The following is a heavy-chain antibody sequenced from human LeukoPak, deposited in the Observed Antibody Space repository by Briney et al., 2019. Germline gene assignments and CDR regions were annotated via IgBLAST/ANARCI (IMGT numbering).Heavy chain of an antibody. CDR3: ARAYYDILTGYQYYYMDV. V-gene: IGHV1-2*02. D-gene: IGHD3-9*01. CDR1: GYTSTGYY. J-gene: IGHJ6*03. CDR2: INPNSGGT. Sequence: APVKVSCKASGYTSTGYYMHWVRQAPGQGLEWMGWINPNSGGTNYAQKFQGRVTMTRDTSISTAYMELSRLRSDDTAVYYCARAYYDILTGYQYYYMDVWGKGTTVTVSS.